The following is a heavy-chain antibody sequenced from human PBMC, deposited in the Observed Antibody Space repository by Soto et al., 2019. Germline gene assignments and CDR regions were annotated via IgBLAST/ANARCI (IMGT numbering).Heavy chain of an antibody. D-gene: IGHD3-22*01. CDR1: GFTFSSYS. Sequence: GGSLRLSCAASGFTFSSYSMNWVRQAPGKGLEWVSYINSSSTYTNYADSVKGRFTISRDNAKNSLYLQMNSLRAEDTAVYYCARGLFYYDSSGHYAPEYWGQGTLVTVSS. CDR2: INSSSTYT. CDR3: ARGLFYYDSSGHYAPEY. J-gene: IGHJ4*02. V-gene: IGHV3-21*05.